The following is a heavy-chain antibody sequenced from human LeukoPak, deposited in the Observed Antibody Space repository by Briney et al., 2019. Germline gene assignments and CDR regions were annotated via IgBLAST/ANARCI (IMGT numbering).Heavy chain of an antibody. V-gene: IGHV3-21*01. CDR3: ARLGGIAADNAFDI. CDR1: GFTFGTYA. CDR2: IRSTSNYI. J-gene: IGHJ3*02. Sequence: GGSLRLSCGASGFTFGTYAMTWVRQSPGKGLEWVSTIRSTSNYIYYAASVKGRFTISRDNPMNSLYLQMNSLRAEDTAVYYCARLGGIAADNAFDIWGHGTLVTVSS. D-gene: IGHD6-13*01.